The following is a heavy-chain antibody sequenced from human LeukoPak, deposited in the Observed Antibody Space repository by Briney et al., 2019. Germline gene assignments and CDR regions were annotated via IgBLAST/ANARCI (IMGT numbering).Heavy chain of an antibody. V-gene: IGHV3-23*01. J-gene: IGHJ4*02. D-gene: IGHD3-22*01. Sequence: GGSLRLSCAASGVTLSTYAMSWARQAPGKGLEWVSAISGSGGSTYYADSVKGRFTISRDNSKNALYLQMNSLRAEDTAAYYCAKDQGYDSSGYYSHLDYWGQGTLVTVSS. CDR3: AKDQGYDSSGYYSHLDY. CDR1: GVTLSTYA. CDR2: ISGSGGST.